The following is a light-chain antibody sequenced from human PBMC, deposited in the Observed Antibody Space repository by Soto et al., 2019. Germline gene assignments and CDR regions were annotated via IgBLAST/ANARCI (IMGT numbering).Light chain of an antibody. J-gene: IGLJ2*01. Sequence: QSALTQPASVSGSPGQSITISCTGTSSDVGGYNYVSWYQQHPGKAPKLMIYDVTNRPSGISNRFSGSKSGNTASLTISERQAEDEADYYCSSYTSSSTLVFGGGTKLTVL. V-gene: IGLV2-14*03. CDR1: SSDVGGYNY. CDR3: SSYTSSSTLV. CDR2: DVT.